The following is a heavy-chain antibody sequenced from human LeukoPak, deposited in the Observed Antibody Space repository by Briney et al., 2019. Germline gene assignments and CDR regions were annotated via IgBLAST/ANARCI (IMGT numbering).Heavy chain of an antibody. Sequence: SETLSLTCTVSGGSISSSSYYWTWIRQPPGKGLEWIGYVYYSGSTNYNPSLKSRVTISVDTSKNQFSLKLSSVTAADTAVYYCARLAIKNYFDYWGQGTLVTVSS. J-gene: IGHJ4*02. CDR3: ARLAIKNYFDY. CDR2: VYYSGST. V-gene: IGHV4-61*05. CDR1: GGSISSSSYY. D-gene: IGHD5-12*01.